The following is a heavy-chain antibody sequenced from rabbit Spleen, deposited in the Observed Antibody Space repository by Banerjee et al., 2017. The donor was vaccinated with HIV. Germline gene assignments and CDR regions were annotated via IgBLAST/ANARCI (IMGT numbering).Heavy chain of an antibody. J-gene: IGHJ4*01. D-gene: IGHD4-2*01. CDR3: ARDAAGREDFNL. V-gene: IGHV1S45*01. CDR2: INTATGKP. CDR1: GFSFSDRDV. Sequence: QEELEESGGGLVKPEGSLTLTCKASGFSFSDRDVMCWVRQAPGKGLEWIACINTATGKPVYATWAKGRFTISSTSSTTVTLQMTSLTAADTATYFCARDAAGREDFNLWGQGTLVTVS.